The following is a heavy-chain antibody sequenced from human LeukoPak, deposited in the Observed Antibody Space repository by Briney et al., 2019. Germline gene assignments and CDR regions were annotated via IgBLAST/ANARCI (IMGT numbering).Heavy chain of an antibody. J-gene: IGHJ4*02. Sequence: GGSLRLSCAASGFTFSSYSMNWVRQAPGKGLEWVSYISSSSSTIYYADSVKGRFTISRDNAKNSLYLQMNSLRGEDTAVYYCAKESAYYFDYWGQGTRVTVSS. CDR3: AKESAYYFDY. CDR2: ISSSSSTI. CDR1: GFTFSSYS. V-gene: IGHV3-48*01.